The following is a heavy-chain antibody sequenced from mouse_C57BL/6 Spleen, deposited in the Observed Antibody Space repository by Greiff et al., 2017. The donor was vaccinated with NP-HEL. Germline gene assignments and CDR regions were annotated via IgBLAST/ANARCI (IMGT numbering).Heavy chain of an antibody. J-gene: IGHJ2*01. CDR1: GYTFPSYW. CDR2: IHPNSGST. V-gene: IGHV1-64*01. Sequence: QVQLQQPGAELVKPGASVNLSCKASGYTFPSYWMPWVRQRPGQGLEWIGMIHPNSGSTNYNEKFKSKATLTVDKSSSTAYMQLSSLTSEDSAVYYCAEGDSYYFDYWGQGTTLTVSS. CDR3: AEGDSYYFDY. D-gene: IGHD3-3*01.